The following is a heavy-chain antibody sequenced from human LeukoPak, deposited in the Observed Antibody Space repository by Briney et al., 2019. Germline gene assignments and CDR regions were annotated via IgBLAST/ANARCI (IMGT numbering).Heavy chain of an antibody. Sequence: GGSLRLSCAASGFTFSSYSMNWVRQAPGKGLEWVSSISSSSSYIYYADSVKGRFTISRDNAKNSLYLQMNSLRAEDTAVYYCARGGSGSYKDYFDYWGQGTLVTVSS. V-gene: IGHV3-21*01. CDR1: GFTFSSYS. D-gene: IGHD3-10*01. CDR3: ARGGSGSYKDYFDY. CDR2: ISSSSSYI. J-gene: IGHJ4*02.